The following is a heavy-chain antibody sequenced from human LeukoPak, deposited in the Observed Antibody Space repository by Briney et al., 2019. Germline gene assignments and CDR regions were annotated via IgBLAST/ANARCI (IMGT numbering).Heavy chain of an antibody. CDR1: GGSISSGDYY. CDR2: IYYSGST. J-gene: IGHJ3*02. Sequence: SETLSLTCTVSGGSISSGDYYWSWIRQHPGKGLEWIGYIYYSGSTYYNPSLKSRVTISVDTSKNQFSLKLSSVTAADTAVYYCARDPTHGSIAARTPHDAFDIWGQGTMVTVSS. CDR3: ARDPTHGSIAARTPHDAFDI. V-gene: IGHV4-31*03. D-gene: IGHD6-6*01.